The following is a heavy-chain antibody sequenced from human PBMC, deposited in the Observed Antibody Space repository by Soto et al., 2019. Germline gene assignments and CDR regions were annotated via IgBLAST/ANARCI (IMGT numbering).Heavy chain of an antibody. CDR2: IYYSGST. CDR3: ARDAARLAAAERWFDP. J-gene: IGHJ5*02. Sequence: SETLSLTCTVSGGSISSYYWSWIRQPPGKGLEWIGYIYYSGSTNYNPSLKSRVTISVDKSKNQFSLKLSSVTAADTAVYYCARDAARLAAAERWFDPWGQGTLVTVSS. D-gene: IGHD6-13*01. CDR1: GGSISSYY. V-gene: IGHV4-59*12.